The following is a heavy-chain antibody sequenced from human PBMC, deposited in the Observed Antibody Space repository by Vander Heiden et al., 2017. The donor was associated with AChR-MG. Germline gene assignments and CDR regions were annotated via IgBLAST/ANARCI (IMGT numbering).Heavy chain of an antibody. CDR2: IKQDGSEK. J-gene: IGHJ4*02. CDR3: ARDPSGWYVPTYYFDY. V-gene: IGHV3-7*01. CDR1: GFTFSSYW. Sequence: EVQLVESGGGLVQPGGSLRLSCAASGFTFSSYWMSWVRQAPGKGLEWVANIKQDGSEKYYVDSVKGRFTISRDNAKNSRYLKMNSLRAEDTAVYYCARDPSGWYVPTYYFDYWGQGTLVTVSS. D-gene: IGHD6-19*01.